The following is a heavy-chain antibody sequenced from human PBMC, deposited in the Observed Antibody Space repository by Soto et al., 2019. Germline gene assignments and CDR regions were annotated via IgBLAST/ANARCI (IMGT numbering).Heavy chain of an antibody. CDR3: ASLRLYGSVVDI. CDR1: EFTCSSYG. D-gene: IGHD3-10*01. Sequence: VGSLRFSCAAFEFTCSSYGMHWVRKAQRKGQVWVPRINSDGSSTSYADSVKGRFTISRDNAKNTLYLQMNSLRAEDTAVYYCASLRLYGSVVDIWGQGTMVTVSS. V-gene: IGHV3-74*01. J-gene: IGHJ3*02. CDR2: INSDGSST.